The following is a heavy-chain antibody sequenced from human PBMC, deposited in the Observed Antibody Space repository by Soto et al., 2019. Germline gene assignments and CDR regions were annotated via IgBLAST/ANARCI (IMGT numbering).Heavy chain of an antibody. CDR2: ISVSGNT. V-gene: IGHV3-23*01. CDR3: AKNHWDLLT. J-gene: IGHJ5*02. Sequence: GGSLRLSCAASGLSFSSYGMSWVRQAPGKGLEWVSGISVSGNTYYRDAVKGRFTISRDNSKNTLSMQMNSLRAEDTAVYSCAKNHWDLLTWGQGTLVTVS. CDR1: GLSFSSYG. D-gene: IGHD1-26*01.